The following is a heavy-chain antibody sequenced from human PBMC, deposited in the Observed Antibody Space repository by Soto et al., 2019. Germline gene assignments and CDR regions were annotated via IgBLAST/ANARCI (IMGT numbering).Heavy chain of an antibody. CDR3: ARGRIAAAGTGWFDP. V-gene: IGHV4-30-4*01. J-gene: IGHJ5*02. D-gene: IGHD6-13*01. Sequence: PSETLSLTCTVSGGSISSGDYYWSWIRQPPGKGLEWIGYIYYSGSTYYNPSLKSRVTISVDTSKNQFSLKLSSVTAADTAVYYCARGRIAAAGTGWFDPWGQGTLVTVSS. CDR2: IYYSGST. CDR1: GGSISSGDYY.